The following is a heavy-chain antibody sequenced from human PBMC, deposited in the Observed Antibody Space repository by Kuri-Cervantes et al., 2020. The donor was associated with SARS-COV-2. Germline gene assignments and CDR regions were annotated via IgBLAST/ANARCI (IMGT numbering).Heavy chain of an antibody. V-gene: IGHV4-4*07. Sequence: GSLRLSCTVSGGSISSYYRSWIRQPAGKGLEWIGRIYTSGSTNYNPSLKSRVTMSVDTSKNQFSLKLSSVTAADTAVYYCARDDSRLEGYFDYWGQGTLVTVSS. J-gene: IGHJ4*02. D-gene: IGHD3-22*01. CDR2: IYTSGST. CDR1: GGSISSYY. CDR3: ARDDSRLEGYFDY.